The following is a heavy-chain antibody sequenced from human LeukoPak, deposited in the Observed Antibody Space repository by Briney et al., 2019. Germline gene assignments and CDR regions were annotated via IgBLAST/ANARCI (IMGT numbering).Heavy chain of an antibody. V-gene: IGHV3-7*01. CDR2: IKQDGSEK. CDR3: ARWSGSYKFDY. CDR1: GLTFSSYS. D-gene: IGHD1-26*01. Sequence: GGSLRLSCAASGLTFSSYSMSWVRQAPGKGLEWVANIKQDGSEKYYVDSVKGRFTISRDNAKNSLYLQMNSLRAEDTAVYYCARWSGSYKFDYWGQGTLVTVSS. J-gene: IGHJ4*02.